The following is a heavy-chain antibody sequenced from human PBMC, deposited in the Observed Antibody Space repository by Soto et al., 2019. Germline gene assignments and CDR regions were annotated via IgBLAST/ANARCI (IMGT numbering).Heavy chain of an antibody. J-gene: IGHJ4*02. D-gene: IGHD2-21*02. CDR1: GVSISIINNY. CDR2: ISHSRST. CDR3: AKAEDNGGNSRHFDS. V-gene: IGHV4-31*03. Sequence: QLQLQESGPGLVKPSQTLSLSCTVSGVSISIINNYWTWIRQHPGKGLEWIGFISHSRSTYYNPYLPSRVTISLDTYKNQFSLTLSSVTAADTDVYFCAKAEDNGGNSRHFDSWGQGTLVPVSS.